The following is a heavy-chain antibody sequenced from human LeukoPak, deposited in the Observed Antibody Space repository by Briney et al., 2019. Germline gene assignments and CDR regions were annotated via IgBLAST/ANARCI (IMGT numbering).Heavy chain of an antibody. CDR1: GFTFDDYG. CDR2: ISSSSSYI. Sequence: GGSLRLSCAASGFTFDDYGMSWVRQAPGKGLEWVSSISSSSSYIYYADSVKGRFTISRDNAKNSLYLQMNSLRAEDTAVYYCAAYSGSYPEYFQYWGQGILVTVSS. J-gene: IGHJ1*01. CDR3: AAYSGSYPEYFQY. D-gene: IGHD1-26*01. V-gene: IGHV3-21*01.